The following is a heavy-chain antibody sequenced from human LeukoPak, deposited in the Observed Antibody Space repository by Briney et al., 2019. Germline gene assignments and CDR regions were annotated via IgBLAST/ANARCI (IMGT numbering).Heavy chain of an antibody. CDR3: TKDVGVILFDY. Sequence: PGGSLRLSCAASGFTFSDYAMSWVRQAPGKGLEWVSTISNSGGSTHYADSLKGRFTISRDNSKSTLYLQMNSLRAEDTAIYYCTKDVGVILFDYWGQGTLVNVSS. D-gene: IGHD3-16*01. V-gene: IGHV3-23*01. CDR2: ISNSGGST. J-gene: IGHJ4*02. CDR1: GFTFSDYA.